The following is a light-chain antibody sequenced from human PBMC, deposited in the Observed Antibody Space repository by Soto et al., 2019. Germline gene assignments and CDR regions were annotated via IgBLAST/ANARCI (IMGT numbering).Light chain of an antibody. J-gene: IGKJ4*01. CDR1: QGINSW. CDR2: AAS. Sequence: DIQMTQSPSSVSASEGDRVTITCRASQGINSWLAWYQQKPGKAPKLLNYAASSLQSGVPSRLSGSGPRTDFTPTISSLQPEDFPPYYCQQANIFPVTFGGGTKVEVK. CDR3: QQANIFPVT. V-gene: IGKV1-12*01.